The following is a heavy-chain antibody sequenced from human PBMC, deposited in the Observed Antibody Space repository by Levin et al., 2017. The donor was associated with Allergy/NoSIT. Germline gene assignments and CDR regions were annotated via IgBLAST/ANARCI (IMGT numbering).Heavy chain of an antibody. CDR2: INPNSGGT. Sequence: ASVKVSSKASGYTFRDYYIQWVRQAPGQGLEWMGWINPNSGGTNYAQKFQGRLTMTTDTSISAVYMELSSLRFDDTAVYYCARHGDYGSGSYDLYYYYFSMDAWGRGTAVTVSS. D-gene: IGHD3-10*01. CDR3: ARHGDYGSGSYDLYYYYFSMDA. J-gene: IGHJ6*04. CDR1: GYTFRDYY. V-gene: IGHV1-2*02.